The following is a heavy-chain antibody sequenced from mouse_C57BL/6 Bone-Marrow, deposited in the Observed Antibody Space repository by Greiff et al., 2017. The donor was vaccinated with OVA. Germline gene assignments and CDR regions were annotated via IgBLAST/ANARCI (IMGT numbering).Heavy chain of an antibody. J-gene: IGHJ2*01. V-gene: IGHV14-4*01. CDR2: IDPENGDT. CDR1: GFNIKDDY. D-gene: IGHD1-1*01. Sequence: VQLQQSGAELVRPGASVKLSCTASGFNIKDDYMHWVKQRPEQGLEWIGWIDPENGDTEYASKFQGKATITADTSSNTAYLQLSSLTSEDTAVYYCTTDGSSSFDYWGKGTTLTVSS. CDR3: TTDGSSSFDY.